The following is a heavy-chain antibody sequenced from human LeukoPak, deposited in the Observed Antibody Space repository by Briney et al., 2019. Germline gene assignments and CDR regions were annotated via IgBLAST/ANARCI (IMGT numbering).Heavy chain of an antibody. V-gene: IGHV4-31*03. CDR2: IYYSGST. J-gene: IGHJ4*02. CDR1: GGSISSGGYY. Sequence: SQTLSLTCTVSGGSISSGGYYWSWIRQHPGKCLEWIGYIYYSGSTYYNPSLKSRVTISVDTSKNQFSLKLSSVTAADTAVYYCARMSSSWYFYFDYWGQGTLVTVSS. CDR3: ARMSSSWYFYFDY. D-gene: IGHD6-13*01.